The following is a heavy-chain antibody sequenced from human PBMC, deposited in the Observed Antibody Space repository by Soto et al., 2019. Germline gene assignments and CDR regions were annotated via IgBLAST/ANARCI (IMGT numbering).Heavy chain of an antibody. Sequence: GGSLRLSCAASGFTFSSYWMHWVRQAPGKGLVWVSRINSDGSSTSYADSVKGRFTISRDNAKNTLYLQMNSLRAEDTAVYYCVRAAYYDFWSGWVTLIYAFDIWGQRTMVTVSS. CDR3: VRAAYYDFWSGWVTLIYAFDI. CDR1: GFTFSSYW. CDR2: INSDGSST. J-gene: IGHJ3*02. V-gene: IGHV3-74*01. D-gene: IGHD3-3*01.